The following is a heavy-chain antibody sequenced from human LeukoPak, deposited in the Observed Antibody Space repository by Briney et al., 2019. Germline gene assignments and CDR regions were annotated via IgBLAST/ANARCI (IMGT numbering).Heavy chain of an antibody. J-gene: IGHJ4*02. CDR1: GFTFSSYG. CDR3: ARETPSADAAFDY. D-gene: IGHD2-15*01. V-gene: IGHV3-33*01. CDR2: IWYDGSKK. Sequence: GGSLRLSCAVSGFTFSSYGMHWVRQAPGKGLEWVAVIWYDGSKKYYADSVKGRLTISRDNSKNTLDLQMNSLRAEDTAVYYCARETPSADAAFDYWGQGTLVTVSS.